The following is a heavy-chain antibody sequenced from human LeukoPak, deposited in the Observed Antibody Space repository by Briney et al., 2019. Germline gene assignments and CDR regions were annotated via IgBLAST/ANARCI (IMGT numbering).Heavy chain of an antibody. J-gene: IGHJ4*02. CDR3: ARDWRGLLIHRRGFDY. V-gene: IGHV1-18*01. CDR1: GYTFTSYG. CDR2: ISAYNGNT. Sequence: ASVKVSCKASGYTFTSYGISWVRQAPGQGLEWMGWISAYNGNTNYAQKLQGRVTMTTDTSTSTAYMELRSLRSDDTAVYYCARDWRGLLIHRRGFDYWGQGTLVTVSS. D-gene: IGHD3-3*01.